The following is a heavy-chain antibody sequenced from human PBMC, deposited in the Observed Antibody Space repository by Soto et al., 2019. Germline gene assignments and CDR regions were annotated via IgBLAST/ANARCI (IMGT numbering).Heavy chain of an antibody. V-gene: IGHV4-30-4*01. CDR2: IYYSGST. J-gene: IGHJ4*02. CDR3: ATGAYGWYYFDY. CDR1: GGSISSGDYY. Sequence: KTSETLSLTCTVSGGSISSGDYYWSWIRQPPGKGLEWIGYIYYSGSTYYNPSLKSRVTISVDTSKNQFSLKLSSVTAADTAVYYCATGAYGWYYFDYWGQGTLVTVSS. D-gene: IGHD2-8*02.